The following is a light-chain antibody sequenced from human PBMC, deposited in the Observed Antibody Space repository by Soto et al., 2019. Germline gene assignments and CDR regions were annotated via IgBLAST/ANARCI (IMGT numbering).Light chain of an antibody. CDR1: QSVSGN. J-gene: IGKJ1*01. Sequence: EIVVTQSPATLSVSPGERATLSCRASQSVSGNLAWYQQKPGQAPRLLIYGASTRATGIPARFSGSGSGTEFTPTISSLQSEDFAVYYCQQYNNWPPAFGQGTKVEIK. CDR2: GAS. V-gene: IGKV3-15*01. CDR3: QQYNNWPPA.